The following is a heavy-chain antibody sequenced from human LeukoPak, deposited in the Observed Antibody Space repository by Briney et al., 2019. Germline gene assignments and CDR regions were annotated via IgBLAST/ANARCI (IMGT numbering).Heavy chain of an antibody. CDR1: GGTFSSYA. CDR2: IIPIFGTA. Sequence: SVKVSCKASGGTFSSYAISWVRRAPGQGLEWMGGIIPIFGTANYAQKFQGRVTITADESTSTAYMELSSLRSEDTAVYYCARDPAYSSSWYGGSYFDYWGQGTLVTVSS. J-gene: IGHJ4*02. D-gene: IGHD6-13*01. V-gene: IGHV1-69*01. CDR3: ARDPAYSSSWYGGSYFDY.